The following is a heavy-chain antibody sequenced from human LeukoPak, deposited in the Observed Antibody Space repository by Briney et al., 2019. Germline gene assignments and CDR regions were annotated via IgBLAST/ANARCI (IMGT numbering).Heavy chain of an antibody. J-gene: IGHJ3*02. CDR2: IYYSGST. D-gene: IGHD2-15*01. CDR1: GGSISSGDYY. V-gene: IGHV4-30-4*08. Sequence: PSQTLSLTCTVSGGSISSGDYYWSWIRQPPGKGLEWNGYIYYSGSTYYNPSLKSRVTISVDTSKNQFSLKLSSVTAADTAVYYCARDPSAWWQRLNAFDIWGQGTMVTVSS. CDR3: ARDPSAWWQRLNAFDI.